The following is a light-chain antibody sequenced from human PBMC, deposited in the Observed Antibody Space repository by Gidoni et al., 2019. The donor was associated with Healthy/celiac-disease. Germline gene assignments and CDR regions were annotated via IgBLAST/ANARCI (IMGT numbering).Light chain of an antibody. Sequence: AIRMTQSPSSFSASTGDRVTITCRASQGISSYLAWYQQKPVKAPKLLIDAASTLQSGVPSRFSGRVSGTDFTLTISCLQSEDFATYYCQQYYSYPLTFGGGTKVEIK. J-gene: IGKJ4*01. CDR3: QQYYSYPLT. CDR1: QGISSY. V-gene: IGKV1-8*01. CDR2: AAS.